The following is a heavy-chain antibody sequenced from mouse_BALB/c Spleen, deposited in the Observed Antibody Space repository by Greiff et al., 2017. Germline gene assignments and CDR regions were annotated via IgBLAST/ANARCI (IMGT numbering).Heavy chain of an antibody. Sequence: QVQLKQSGAELVKPGASVKLSCKTSGYTFTSYWIQWVKQRPGQGLGWIGEIFPGTGTTYYNEKFKGKATLTIDTSSSTAYMQLSSLTSEDSAVYFCARHYGSSYRYFDVWGAGTTVTVSS. CDR2: IFPGTGTT. CDR1: GYTFTSYW. V-gene: IGHV1S132*01. D-gene: IGHD1-1*01. J-gene: IGHJ1*01. CDR3: ARHYGSSYRYFDV.